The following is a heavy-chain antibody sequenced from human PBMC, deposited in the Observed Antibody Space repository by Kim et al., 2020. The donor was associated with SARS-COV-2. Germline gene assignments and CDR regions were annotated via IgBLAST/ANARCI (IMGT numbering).Heavy chain of an antibody. Sequence: GGSLRLSCAASGFTFDDYAMHWVRQAPGKGLEWVSGISWNSGSIGYADSVKGRFTISRDNAKNSLYLQMNSLRAEDTALYYCAKDIGGITMVRGVIRAFDIWGQGTMVTVSS. CDR2: ISWNSGSI. J-gene: IGHJ3*02. CDR3: AKDIGGITMVRGVIRAFDI. V-gene: IGHV3-9*01. D-gene: IGHD3-10*01. CDR1: GFTFDDYA.